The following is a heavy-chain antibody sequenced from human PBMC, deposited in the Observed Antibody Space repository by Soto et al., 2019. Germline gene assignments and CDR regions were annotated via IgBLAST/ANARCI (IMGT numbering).Heavy chain of an antibody. CDR2: ITSSGRTT. CDR1: GFTFSDYY. CDR3: ATGGQLPDAFDV. D-gene: IGHD1-1*01. J-gene: IGHJ3*01. V-gene: IGHV3-11*01. Sequence: GGSLRLSCAASGFTFSDYYMNWIRQAPGKGLEWVSYITSSGRTTYYADSVKGRFTISRDNAKNSLYLQMNSLRAEDTAVYYCATGGQLPDAFDVWGQGTMVTVSS.